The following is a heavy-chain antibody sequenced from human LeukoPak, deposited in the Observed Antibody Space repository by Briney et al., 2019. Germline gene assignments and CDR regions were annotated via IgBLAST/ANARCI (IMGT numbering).Heavy chain of an antibody. CDR1: GFTFSSYG. V-gene: IGHV3-30*02. J-gene: IGHJ6*02. CDR3: AKDGARGSGITRYGMDV. D-gene: IGHD3-10*01. CDR2: IRYDGSNK. Sequence: PGGSLRLSCAASGFTFSSYGMHWVRQAPGKGLEWVAFIRYDGSNKYYADSVKGRFTISRDNSKNTLYLQMNSLRAEDTAVYYCAKDGARGSGITRYGMDVWGQGTTVTVSS.